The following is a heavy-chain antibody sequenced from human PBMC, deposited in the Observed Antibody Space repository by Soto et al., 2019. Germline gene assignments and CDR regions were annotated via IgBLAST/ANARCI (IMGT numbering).Heavy chain of an antibody. J-gene: IGHJ6*02. V-gene: IGHV1-2*02. CDR1: GYTFTDYY. Sequence: ASVKVSCKASGYTFTDYYVHWVRQAPGQGLEWMGWINPNSGGTKTAQKFQGRVTVTRDTSISTAYMDLSRLRSDDTAVYYCARDVTRTQSCINGVSYYHYYDMDVWGQGTMVTVS. CDR2: INPNSGGT. CDR3: ARDVTRTQSCINGVSYYHYYDMDV. D-gene: IGHD2-8*01.